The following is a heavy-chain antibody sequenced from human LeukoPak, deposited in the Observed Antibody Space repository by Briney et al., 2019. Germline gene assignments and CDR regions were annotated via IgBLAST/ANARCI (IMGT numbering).Heavy chain of an antibody. CDR3: AKDSVIQGYSAFDY. CDR1: GFTFSSYE. Sequence: PGGSLRLSCAASGFTFSSYEMNWVRQAPGKGLEWVSYISSSGSTIYYADSVKGRFTIPRDNSQNTLSLQMNSLRTEDTAMYYCAKDSVIQGYSAFDYWGQGTLVTVSS. CDR2: ISSSGSTI. D-gene: IGHD3-22*01. J-gene: IGHJ4*02. V-gene: IGHV3-48*03.